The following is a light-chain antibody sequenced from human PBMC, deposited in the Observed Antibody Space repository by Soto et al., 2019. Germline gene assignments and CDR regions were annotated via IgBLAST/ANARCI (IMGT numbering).Light chain of an antibody. CDR3: QQYGSSPIT. V-gene: IGKV3-20*01. J-gene: IGKJ5*01. Sequence: EIVLTQSPATLSLSPGERATLSCRASQSITSNYLAWYQQKPGQAPRLLIYDASSRATGIPDRFSGSGSGTDFTLTISRLEPEDLGVYYCQQYGSSPITFGQGTRLEI. CDR1: QSITSNY. CDR2: DAS.